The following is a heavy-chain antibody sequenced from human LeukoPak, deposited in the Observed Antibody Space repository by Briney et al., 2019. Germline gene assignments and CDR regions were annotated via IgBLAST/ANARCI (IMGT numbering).Heavy chain of an antibody. CDR2: INHSGST. CDR1: GGSFSGYY. J-gene: IGHJ4*02. Sequence: KASETLSLTCAVSGGSFSGYYWTWIRQPPGKGLEWIGEINHSGSTNYNSSLKSRVTISIDTSKNQFSLILSSVTAADTAVYYCARGLSDVYWGQGTLVTVSS. V-gene: IGHV4-34*01. CDR3: ARGLSDVY.